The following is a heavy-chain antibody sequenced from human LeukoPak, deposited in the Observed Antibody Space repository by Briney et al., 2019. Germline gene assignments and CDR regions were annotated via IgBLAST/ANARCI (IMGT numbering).Heavy chain of an antibody. V-gene: IGHV4-39*07. CDR2: INHSGST. D-gene: IGHD4-23*01. CDR3: ARASTVADAFDI. CDR1: GGSISSGSYY. J-gene: IGHJ3*02. Sequence: SETLSLTCTVSGGSISSGSYYWGWIRQPPGKGLEWIGEINHSGSTNYNPSLKSRVTISVDTSKNQFSLKLSSVTAADTAVYYCARASTVADAFDIWGQGTMVTVSS.